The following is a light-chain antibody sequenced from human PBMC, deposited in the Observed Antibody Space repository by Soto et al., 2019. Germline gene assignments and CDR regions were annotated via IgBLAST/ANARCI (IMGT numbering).Light chain of an antibody. CDR3: QQYNNWPPIT. CDR1: QGISTA. CDR2: DAS. V-gene: IGKV1D-13*01. J-gene: IGKJ5*01. Sequence: IQITGCQSVLSSNRGDSVTTTCGESQGISTALAWYQQKPGKAPKLLIYDASSLQSGVPSRFSGSGSGTDFTLTISSLQPEDFAVYYCQQYNNWPPITFGQGTRLEIK.